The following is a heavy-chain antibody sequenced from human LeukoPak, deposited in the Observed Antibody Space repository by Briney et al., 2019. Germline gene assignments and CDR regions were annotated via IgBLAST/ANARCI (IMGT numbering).Heavy chain of an antibody. V-gene: IGHV5-51*01. CDR3: ARRGPSSEYFDH. D-gene: IGHD3-16*01. CDR2: IYPGDSDT. CDR1: GYTVTNRW. Sequence: EESLKISCKGSGYTVTNRWIGWVRQTPGKGLEWMGIIYPGDSDTRYNPSFQGQVTISADKSISTVYLQWSSLEASDTGIYYCARRGPSSEYFDHWGQGTLVTVSS. J-gene: IGHJ4*02.